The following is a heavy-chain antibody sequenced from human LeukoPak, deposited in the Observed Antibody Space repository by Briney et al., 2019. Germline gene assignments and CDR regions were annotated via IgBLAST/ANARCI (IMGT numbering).Heavy chain of an antibody. CDR1: GFNFIDYS. V-gene: IGHV3-48*01. CDR2: IGISSGNT. Sequence: GGSLRLSCAASGFNFIDYSMNWVRQAPGKGLEWISYIGISSGNTKYADSVKGRFTISRDKARNTLYLQMNSLRVEDTAVYYCARDHRYAFDNWGHGTLVTVSS. D-gene: IGHD5-12*01. CDR3: ARDHRYAFDN. J-gene: IGHJ4*01.